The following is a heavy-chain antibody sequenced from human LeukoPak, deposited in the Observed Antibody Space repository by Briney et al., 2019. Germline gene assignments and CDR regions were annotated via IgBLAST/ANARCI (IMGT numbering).Heavy chain of an antibody. J-gene: IGHJ4*02. Sequence: PGGSLRLSCAASGFTVSSNYMSWVRQAPGKGLEWVSVIYSGGSTYYADSVKGRFTISRGNSKNTLYLQMNSLRAEDTAVYYCARVIDGYNKDWGQGTLVTVSS. CDR3: ARVIDGYNKD. CDR2: IYSGGST. V-gene: IGHV3-66*02. D-gene: IGHD5-24*01. CDR1: GFTVSSNY.